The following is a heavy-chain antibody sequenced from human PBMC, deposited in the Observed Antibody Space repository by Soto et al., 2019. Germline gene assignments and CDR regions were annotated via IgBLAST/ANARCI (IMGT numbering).Heavy chain of an antibody. J-gene: IGHJ6*02. V-gene: IGHV3-33*01. D-gene: IGHD6-13*01. Sequence: PGGSLRLSCAASGFTFSSYGMHWVRQAPGKGLEWVAVIWYDGSNKYYADSVKGRFTISRDNSKNTLYLQMNSLRAEDTAVYYCARDPGYSDYYYGMDVWGQGTTVTVSS. CDR1: GFTFSSYG. CDR2: IWYDGSNK. CDR3: ARDPGYSDYYYGMDV.